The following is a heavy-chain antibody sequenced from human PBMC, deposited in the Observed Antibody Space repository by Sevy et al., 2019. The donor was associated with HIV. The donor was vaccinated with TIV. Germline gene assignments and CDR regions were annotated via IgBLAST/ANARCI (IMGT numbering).Heavy chain of an antibody. V-gene: IGHV4-30-4*01. CDR2: IFYSGST. D-gene: IGHD6-13*01. J-gene: IGHJ4*02. CDR1: GGSVGNDDYY. CDR3: ARGVASSGAYKFDY. Sequence: SETLSLTCTVSGGSVGNDDYYWSWIRQPPGKGLVWIGYIFYSGSTYYNPSLKSRGSISVDTSKNHFSLRLRSVTAADTAVYYCARGVASSGAYKFDYWGPGTLVTVSS.